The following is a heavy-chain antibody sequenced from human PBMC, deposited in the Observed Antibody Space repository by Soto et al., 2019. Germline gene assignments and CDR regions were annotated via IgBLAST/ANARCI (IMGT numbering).Heavy chain of an antibody. V-gene: IGHV3-48*02. CDR3: AGGTREVVVTYFDY. J-gene: IGHJ4*02. D-gene: IGHD3-22*01. CDR2: ISSSSSTI. CDR1: GFTFSSYS. Sequence: GGSLRLSCAASGFTFSSYSMNWVRQAPGKGLEWVSYISSSSSTIYYADSVKGRFTISRDNAKNSLYLQMNSLRDEDMAVYYCAGGTREVVVTYFDYWGQGTLVTVSS.